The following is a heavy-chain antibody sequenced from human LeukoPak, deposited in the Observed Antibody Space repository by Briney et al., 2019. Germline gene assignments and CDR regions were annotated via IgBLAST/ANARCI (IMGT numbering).Heavy chain of an antibody. V-gene: IGHV4-34*01. Sequence: PSETLSLTCGVFGGSFSGYYLSWTRQPPGKGLEWIGEIHPSGRTDCNPSLKSRVTMSVDTSKNQFSLRLSSVTAADTAMHYCARGADFYKGGVDWGQGTLVTISS. CDR2: IHPSGRT. CDR3: ARGADFYKGGVD. CDR1: GGSFSGYY. D-gene: IGHD3-16*01. J-gene: IGHJ4*02.